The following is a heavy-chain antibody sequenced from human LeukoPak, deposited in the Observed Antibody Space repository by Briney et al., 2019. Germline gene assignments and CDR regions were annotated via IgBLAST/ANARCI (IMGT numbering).Heavy chain of an antibody. CDR1: AYTFIDYY. Sequence: ASVEVSCKAPAYTFIDYYVHWVRQAPGQGLEWMGWFHPSSGSAGYAQKFQGRVTMTRDTSISTAYMQLTRLTFDDTAVYYCAIKKIHGNPFDYWGQGTLATVSS. V-gene: IGHV1-2*02. CDR3: AIKKIHGNPFDY. CDR2: FHPSSGSA. J-gene: IGHJ4*02.